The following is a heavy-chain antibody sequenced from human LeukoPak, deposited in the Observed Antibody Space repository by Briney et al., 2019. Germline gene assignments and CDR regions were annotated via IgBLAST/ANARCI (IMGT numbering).Heavy chain of an antibody. D-gene: IGHD1-26*01. V-gene: IGHV3-48*02. CDR1: GFTFNTYT. CDR3: ARDPRPYSGSGLHFDI. Sequence: GGSLRLSCAASGFTFNTYTMNWVRQAPGKGLEWVSFIGSSSSPIYYADSVKGRFTVSRDNAKNSLYLHLNSLRDEDTAVYYCARDPRPYSGSGLHFDIWGQGTLVTVSS. CDR2: IGSSSSPI. J-gene: IGHJ3*02.